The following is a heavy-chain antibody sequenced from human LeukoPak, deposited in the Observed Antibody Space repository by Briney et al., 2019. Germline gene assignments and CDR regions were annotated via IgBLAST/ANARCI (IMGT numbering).Heavy chain of an antibody. CDR2: IKQDGSEK. D-gene: IGHD1-26*01. Sequence: GGSLRLSCAASGFTFSSYWMSWVRQAPGKGLEWVANIKQDGSEKYYVDSVKGRFTISRDNAKNSLYLQMNSLRAEDTAVYYCASGGIYYGAAFDFWGQGTLVTVSS. CDR1: GFTFSSYW. V-gene: IGHV3-7*01. J-gene: IGHJ4*02. CDR3: ASGGIYYGAAFDF.